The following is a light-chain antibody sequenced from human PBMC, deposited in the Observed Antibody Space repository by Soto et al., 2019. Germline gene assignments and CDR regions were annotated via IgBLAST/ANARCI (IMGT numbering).Light chain of an antibody. CDR2: EVT. V-gene: IGLV2-8*01. CDR1: SSDVGGYNA. J-gene: IGLJ2*01. CDR3: AAWDDSLSGVV. Sequence: QSALTQPPSASGSPGQSVTISCTGTSSDVGGYNAVSWYQQHPGKAPKLMIYEVTRRPSGVPDRFSGSKSGNTASLAISGLRSEDEADYYCAAWDDSLSGVVFGGGTKLTVL.